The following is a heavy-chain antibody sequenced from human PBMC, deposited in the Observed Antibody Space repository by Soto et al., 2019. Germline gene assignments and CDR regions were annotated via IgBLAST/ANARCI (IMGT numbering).Heavy chain of an antibody. J-gene: IGHJ4*02. CDR1: GFTFSNYW. CDR2: IKQDGSEK. D-gene: IGHD2-8*01. Sequence: PGGSLRLSCVGSGFTFSNYWMSWVRQAPGKRLEWVANIKQDGSEKYYMDSVKGRFTISRDNAKNSLYVQMNSLRAEDMAVYYCVKLAAYCTNGLCYYYFDYWGQGTLVTVSS. CDR3: VKLAAYCTNGLCYYYFDY. V-gene: IGHV3-7*01.